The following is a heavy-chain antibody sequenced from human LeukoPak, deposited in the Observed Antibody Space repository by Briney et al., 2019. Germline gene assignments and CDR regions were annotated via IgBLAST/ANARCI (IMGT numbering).Heavy chain of an antibody. CDR3: ARFGYYDSSGYSFDY. CDR2: IYHSGST. D-gene: IGHD3-22*01. J-gene: IGHJ4*02. V-gene: IGHV4-30-2*01. CDR1: GGSISSGGYS. Sequence: SETLSLNCAVTGGSISSGGYSWSWIRQPPGKGLEWIGYIYHSGSTYYNPSLKSRVTISVDRSKNQFSLKLSSVTAADTAVYYCARFGYYDSSGYSFDYWGQGTLVTVSS.